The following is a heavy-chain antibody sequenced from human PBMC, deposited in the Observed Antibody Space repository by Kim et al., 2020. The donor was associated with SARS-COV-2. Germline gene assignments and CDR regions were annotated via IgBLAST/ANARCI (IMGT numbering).Heavy chain of an antibody. Sequence: SETLSRTCAVSGGSISSSNWWSWVRQPPGKGLEWIGEIYHSGSTNYNPSLKSRVTISVDKSKNQFSLKLSSVTAADTAVYYCARDRGYYGSGSLDYWGQGTLVTVSS. J-gene: IGHJ4*02. CDR2: IYHSGST. CDR3: ARDRGYYGSGSLDY. V-gene: IGHV4-4*02. D-gene: IGHD3-10*01. CDR1: GGSISSSNW.